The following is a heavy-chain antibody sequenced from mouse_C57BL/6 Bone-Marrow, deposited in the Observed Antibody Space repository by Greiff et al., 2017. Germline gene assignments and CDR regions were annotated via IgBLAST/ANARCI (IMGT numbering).Heavy chain of an antibody. CDR1: GFTFSSYA. Sequence: EVKLVESGGGLVKPGGSLKLSCAASGFTFSSYAMSWVRQTPEKRLEWVATISDGGSYTYYPDNVQGRFTISRDNAKNNLYLQMSHLQSDDTAMYYCARDRLLRYLYAMDYWGQGTSVTVSS. D-gene: IGHD1-1*01. J-gene: IGHJ4*01. CDR2: ISDGGSYT. CDR3: ARDRLLRYLYAMDY. V-gene: IGHV5-4*01.